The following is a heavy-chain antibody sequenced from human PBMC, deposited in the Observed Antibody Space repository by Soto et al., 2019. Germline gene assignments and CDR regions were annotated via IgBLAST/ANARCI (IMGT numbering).Heavy chain of an antibody. CDR3: GRGPSPRAPAGGTPYYYAMDV. J-gene: IGHJ6*02. CDR2: MNPINGAT. CDR1: GYDFTAYD. D-gene: IGHD6-13*01. V-gene: IGHV1-8*02. Sequence: GASVKVSCKASGYDFTAYDINWVRQASGQGLEWMGWMNPINGATGTARRFQGRVSLSRNTATGTAYLELTSLRSDDTAVYYCGRGPSPRAPAGGTPYYYAMDVWGQGXTVTVYS.